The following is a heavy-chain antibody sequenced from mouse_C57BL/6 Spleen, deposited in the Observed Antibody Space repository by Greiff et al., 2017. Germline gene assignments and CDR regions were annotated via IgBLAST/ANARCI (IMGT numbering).Heavy chain of an antibody. D-gene: IGHD2-4*01. J-gene: IGHJ4*01. CDR3: THYDYDERRYAMDY. Sequence: VQLQQSGAELVRPGASVKLSCTASGFNIKDDYMHWVKQRPEQGLEWIGWIDPENGDTEYASKFQGKATITADTSSNTAYLQLSSLTSEDTAVYYCTHYDYDERRYAMDYWGQGTSVTVSS. CDR1: GFNIKDDY. CDR2: IDPENGDT. V-gene: IGHV14-4*01.